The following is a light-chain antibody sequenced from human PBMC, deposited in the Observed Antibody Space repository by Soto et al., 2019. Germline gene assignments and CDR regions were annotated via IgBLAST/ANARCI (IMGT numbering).Light chain of an antibody. V-gene: IGKV3-15*01. CDR3: QQYNYWPQT. Sequence: EIVITQSPATLSVSPGERATLSCRANQSVASDFAWYQQKPGQAPTLLIYDASTRASGVPARFSGRGSGTECTLTISSLQSEDFAVYYCQQYNYWPQTFGQGNKVDIK. CDR2: DAS. CDR1: QSVASD. J-gene: IGKJ1*01.